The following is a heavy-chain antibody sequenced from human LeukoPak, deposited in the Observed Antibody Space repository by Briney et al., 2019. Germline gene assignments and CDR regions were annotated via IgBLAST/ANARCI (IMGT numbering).Heavy chain of an antibody. J-gene: IGHJ4*02. CDR1: GFTFSSYW. CDR3: ARDFASVLDY. V-gene: IGHV3-66*01. D-gene: IGHD2-8*01. CDR2: IYSGGST. Sequence: GGSLRLSCAASGFTFSSYWMSWVRQAPGKGLEWVSVIYSGGSTYYADSVKGRFTISRDNSKNTLYLQMNSLRAEDTAVYYCARDFASVLDYWGQGTLVTVSS.